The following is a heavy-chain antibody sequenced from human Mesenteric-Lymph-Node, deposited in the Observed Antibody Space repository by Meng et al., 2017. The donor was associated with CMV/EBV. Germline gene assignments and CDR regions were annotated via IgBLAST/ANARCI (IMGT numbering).Heavy chain of an antibody. V-gene: IGHV1-2*02. CDR2: INPASGGT. J-gene: IGHJ4*02. CDR1: GYIFTGYY. CDR3: AREIPLYHYDSTGIPDNFYFDN. Sequence: ASVKVSCKASGYIFTGYYIHWVRQAPGQGLEWVGWINPASGGTKFAQKFQGTVTMTRDTSISTAFLDLSSLRSDDTAVYYCAREIPLYHYDSTGIPDNFYFDNWGQGTLVTVSS. D-gene: IGHD3-22*01.